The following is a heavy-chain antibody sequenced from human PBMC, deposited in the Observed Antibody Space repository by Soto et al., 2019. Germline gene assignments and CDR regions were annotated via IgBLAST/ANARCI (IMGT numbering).Heavy chain of an antibody. Sequence: SETLSLTCAVYGGSFSGYYWTWIRQPPGKGLEWIGEINHSGVTNYNPSLKSRVTISADTPRNQFSLKVTSVTAADTGVYYCAKSVIAVAGYLSYFDYWGQGTLVTVSS. D-gene: IGHD6-19*01. CDR2: INHSGVT. CDR3: AKSVIAVAGYLSYFDY. J-gene: IGHJ4*02. V-gene: IGHV4-34*01. CDR1: GGSFSGYY.